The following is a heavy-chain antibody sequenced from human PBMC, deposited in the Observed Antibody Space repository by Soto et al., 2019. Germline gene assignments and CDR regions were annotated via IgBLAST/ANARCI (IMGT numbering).Heavy chain of an antibody. D-gene: IGHD6-13*01. CDR2: INPNSGGT. Sequence: ASVKVSCKASGYTFTGYYMHWVRQAPGQGLEWMGWINPNSGGTNYAQKFQGWVTITRDTSISTAYMELSRLRSDDTAVYYCAREDPAGSMARAFDIWGQGTMVTVSS. CDR1: GYTFTGYY. J-gene: IGHJ3*02. CDR3: AREDPAGSMARAFDI. V-gene: IGHV1-2*04.